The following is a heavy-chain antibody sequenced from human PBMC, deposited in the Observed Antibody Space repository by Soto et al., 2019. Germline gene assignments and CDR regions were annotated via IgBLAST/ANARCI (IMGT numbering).Heavy chain of an antibody. CDR3: ARSGITTYPLKNWFDP. CDR1: GFTFNNFA. D-gene: IGHD3-10*01. V-gene: IGHV3-23*01. Sequence: EVKLLESGGGLVQPGGSLRLSRAASGFTFNNFAINWVRQAPGKGLEWVSGLSGSGVSTYYADSVKGRFTISRDNSKNTLYLQMNSLRAEDTAVYYCARSGITTYPLKNWFDPWGQGTLVTVSS. CDR2: LSGSGVST. J-gene: IGHJ5*02.